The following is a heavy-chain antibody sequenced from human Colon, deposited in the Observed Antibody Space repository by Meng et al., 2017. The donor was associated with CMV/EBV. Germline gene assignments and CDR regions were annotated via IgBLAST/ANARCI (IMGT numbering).Heavy chain of an antibody. D-gene: IGHD2-21*02. CDR2: IRYDGRKE. Sequence: GESLKISCAASGFNFRSSAMSWVRQAPGKGLEWVTFIRYDGRKEYYADSVKGRFTIYRDNSKKTVYLVMNSLRSQDTAVYYCAREAVTAPIDYWGQGTLVTVSS. V-gene: IGHV3-30*02. CDR1: GFNFRSSA. CDR3: AREAVTAPIDY. J-gene: IGHJ4*02.